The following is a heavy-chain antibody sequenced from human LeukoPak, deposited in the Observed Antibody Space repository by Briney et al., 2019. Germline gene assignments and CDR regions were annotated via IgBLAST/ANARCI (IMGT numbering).Heavy chain of an antibody. CDR2: IKQDGSET. D-gene: IGHD3-22*01. Sequence: GGSLRLSCAASGFTFSSYWMTWVRQAPEKGLEWVANIKQDGSETYYVDSVKGRFTISRDNAKNSLYLQMNSLRAEDTAVYYCARGSGYYYDSSGYYYPGGDYWGQGTLVTVSS. V-gene: IGHV3-7*02. J-gene: IGHJ4*02. CDR3: ARGSGYYYDSSGYYYPGGDY. CDR1: GFTFSSYW.